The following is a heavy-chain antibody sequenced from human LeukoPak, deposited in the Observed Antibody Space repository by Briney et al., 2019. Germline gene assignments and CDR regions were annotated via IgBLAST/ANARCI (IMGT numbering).Heavy chain of an antibody. J-gene: IGHJ4*02. D-gene: IGHD4-17*01. Sequence: ASVKVSCKASGLTFTSSAMQWVRQARGQRLEWIGWIVVGSGNTNYAQKFQERVTITRDMSTSTAYMELSSLRSEDTAVYYCAAGGIYGDYGRIDYWGQGTLVTVSS. CDR3: AAGGIYGDYGRIDY. CDR1: GLTFTSSA. CDR2: IVVGSGNT. V-gene: IGHV1-58*02.